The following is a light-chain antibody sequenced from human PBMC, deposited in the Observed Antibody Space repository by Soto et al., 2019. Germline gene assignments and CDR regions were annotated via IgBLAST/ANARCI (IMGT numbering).Light chain of an antibody. Sequence: QPVLTQSPSASASLGASVKLTCTLSSGHSSYAIAWHQQQPEKGPRFLMKLDSDGIHTKGDGIPDRFSGSSSGAERYLTISSLQSEDEADYYCQAWDTGIQVFGGGTKVTVL. J-gene: IGLJ2*01. V-gene: IGLV4-69*01. CDR1: SGHSSYA. CDR3: QAWDTGIQV. CDR2: LDSDGIH.